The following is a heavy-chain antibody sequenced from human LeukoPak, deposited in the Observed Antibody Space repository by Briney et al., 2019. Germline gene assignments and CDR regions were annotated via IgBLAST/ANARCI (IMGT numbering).Heavy chain of an antibody. Sequence: SETLSLTCTVSGYSISSGYYWGWIRQPPGKGLEWIGSIYYSGSTYYNPSLKSRVTISVDTSKNQFSLKLSSVTAADTAVYYCARGYDSSGYYGMVSDYWGQGTLVTVSS. J-gene: IGHJ4*02. CDR2: IYYSGST. D-gene: IGHD3-22*01. CDR1: GYSISSGYY. CDR3: ARGYDSSGYYGMVSDY. V-gene: IGHV4-38-2*02.